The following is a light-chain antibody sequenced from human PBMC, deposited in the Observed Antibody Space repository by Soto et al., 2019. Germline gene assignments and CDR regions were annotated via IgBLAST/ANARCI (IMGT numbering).Light chain of an antibody. Sequence: AIRMTQSPSSLSASTGDRVTITCRASQGISSYLAWYQQKPGKAPKLLIYAASTLQSGVPSRFSGSGSGTDFTLTISCLQSEDFATYYCQQYYSYLWTFGQGTQVDIX. V-gene: IGKV1-8*01. J-gene: IGKJ1*01. CDR3: QQYYSYLWT. CDR2: AAS. CDR1: QGISSY.